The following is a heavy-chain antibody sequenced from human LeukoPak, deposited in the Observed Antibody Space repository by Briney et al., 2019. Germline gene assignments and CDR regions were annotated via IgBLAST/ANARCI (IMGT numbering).Heavy chain of an antibody. V-gene: IGHV4-59*01. CDR1: GDSMSDYF. CDR2: AADSGST. J-gene: IGHJ6*03. CDR3: ARVKIKGGITIFKEYHYMDV. D-gene: IGHD3-3*01. Sequence: SETLSLTCTVSGDSMSDYFWTWIRQPPGKGLEWIGYAADSGSTNYNPSLKSRVTISVDSSTNHFSLKLSSVTAADTAVYYCARVKIKGGITIFKEYHYMDVWGKGTTVTVSS.